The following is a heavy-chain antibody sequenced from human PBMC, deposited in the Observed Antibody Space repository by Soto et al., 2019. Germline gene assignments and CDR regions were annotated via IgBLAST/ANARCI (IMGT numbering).Heavy chain of an antibody. CDR1: GYSFTSYW. J-gene: IGHJ6*03. CDR2: IYPGDSDT. V-gene: IGHV5-51*01. Sequence: PGESLKISCKGSGYSFTSYWIGWVRQMPGKGLEWMGIIYPGDSDTRYSPSFQGQVTISADKSISTAYLQWSSLKASDTAMYYCARLVVPAAGPYYYYYYYMDVWGKGTTVTVSS. CDR3: ARLVVPAAGPYYYYYYYMDV. D-gene: IGHD2-2*01.